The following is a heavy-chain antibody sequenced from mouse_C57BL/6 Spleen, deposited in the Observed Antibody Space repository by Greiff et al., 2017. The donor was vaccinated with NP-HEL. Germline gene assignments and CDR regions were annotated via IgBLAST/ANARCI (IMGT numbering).Heavy chain of an antibody. V-gene: IGHV1-72*01. CDR2: IDPNSGGT. Sequence: QVHVKQSGAELVKPGASVKLSCKASGYTFTSYWMHWVKQRPGRGLEWIGRIDPNSGGTKYNEKFKSKATLTVDKPSSTAYMQLSSLTSEDSAVYYCARYYYGSSHGYFDVWGTGTTVTVSS. CDR3: ARYYYGSSHGYFDV. CDR1: GYTFTSYW. J-gene: IGHJ1*03. D-gene: IGHD1-1*01.